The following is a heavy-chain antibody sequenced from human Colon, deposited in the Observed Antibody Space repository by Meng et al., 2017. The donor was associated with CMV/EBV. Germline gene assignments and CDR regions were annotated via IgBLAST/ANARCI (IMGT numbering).Heavy chain of an antibody. V-gene: IGHV1-2*06. CDR3: ARGNWGSRYFDL. Sequence: TLSCTTSGYPFSGYYLRWVRQAPGQGLEWVGRIDPHSGDTKKFQDRVTMTTDTSISTAYMELSSLTSDDTAVYYCARGNWGSRYFDLWGRGTLVTVSS. J-gene: IGHJ2*01. D-gene: IGHD7-27*01. CDR1: GYPFSGYY. CDR2: IDPHSGDT.